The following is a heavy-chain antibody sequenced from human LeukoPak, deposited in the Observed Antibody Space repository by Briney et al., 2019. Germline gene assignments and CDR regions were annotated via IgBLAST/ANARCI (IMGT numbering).Heavy chain of an antibody. Sequence: GASLRLSCAASGFTFSSYAMSWVRQAPGKGLEWVSAFSGSGGITHCADSVKGRFTMSRENSKNTVYLRMNSLRVEDTAVYYCAKEFLSGYRLTYFDYWGQGTLVTVSS. CDR2: FSGSGGIT. CDR3: AKEFLSGYRLTYFDY. V-gene: IGHV3-23*01. J-gene: IGHJ4*02. D-gene: IGHD3-3*01. CDR1: GFTFSSYA.